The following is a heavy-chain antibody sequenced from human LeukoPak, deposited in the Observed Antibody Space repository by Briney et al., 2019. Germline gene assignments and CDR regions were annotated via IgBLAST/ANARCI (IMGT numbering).Heavy chain of an antibody. V-gene: IGHV1-18*01. Sequence: ASVRVSCKASGYTFTSYGISWVRQAPGQGLEWMGWVSAYNGNTNYAQKLQGRVTMTTDTSTSTAYMELRSLRSDDSAVYYCARLVRGSYQSGPSKDYWRQETLVTVSS. CDR3: ARLVRGSYQSGPSKDY. CDR1: GYTFTSYG. J-gene: IGHJ4*02. CDR2: VSAYNGNT. D-gene: IGHD3-16*02.